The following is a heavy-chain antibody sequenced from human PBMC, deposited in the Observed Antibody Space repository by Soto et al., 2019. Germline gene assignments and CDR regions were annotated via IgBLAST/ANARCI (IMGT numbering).Heavy chain of an antibody. CDR2: ISGSGGST. Sequence: GGSLRLSCAASGFTFSSYAMSWVRQAPGKGLEWVSAISGSGGSTYYADSVKGRFTISSDNSKNTLFLQMNSLRAEDTAVYYCAKDTSECYVCSGFYDWYYYYGMDVWGQGTTVTVSS. J-gene: IGHJ6*02. CDR1: GFTFSSYA. D-gene: IGHD3-22*01. V-gene: IGHV3-23*01. CDR3: AKDTSECYVCSGFYDWYYYYGMDV.